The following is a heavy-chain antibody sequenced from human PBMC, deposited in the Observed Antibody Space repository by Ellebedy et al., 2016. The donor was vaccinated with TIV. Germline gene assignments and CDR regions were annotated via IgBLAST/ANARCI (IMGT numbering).Heavy chain of an antibody. D-gene: IGHD6-19*01. J-gene: IGHJ4*02. V-gene: IGHV1-18*04. CDR3: ARAHPSIAVAGTRDY. CDR1: GYTFSSYG. Sequence: ASVKVSCKTSGYTFSSYGISWVRQAPGQGLECMGWISAYNGNTNYAQKLQGRVTMTTDTSTSTAYMELRSLRSDDTAVYYCARAHPSIAVAGTRDYWGQGTLVTVSS. CDR2: ISAYNGNT.